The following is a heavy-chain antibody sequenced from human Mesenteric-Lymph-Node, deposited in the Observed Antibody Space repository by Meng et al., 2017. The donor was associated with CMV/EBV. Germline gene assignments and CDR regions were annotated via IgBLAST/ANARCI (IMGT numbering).Heavy chain of an antibody. J-gene: IGHJ5*02. CDR1: GGSFSGYY. Sequence: LTCAVYGGSFSGYYWSWIRQPPGKGLEWIGEINHSGSTNYNPSLKSRVTISVDTSKNQFSLKLSSVTAADTAVYYCARDPRPLVPFDPWGQGTLVTVSS. D-gene: IGHD6-6*01. V-gene: IGHV4-34*01. CDR3: ARDPRPLVPFDP. CDR2: INHSGST.